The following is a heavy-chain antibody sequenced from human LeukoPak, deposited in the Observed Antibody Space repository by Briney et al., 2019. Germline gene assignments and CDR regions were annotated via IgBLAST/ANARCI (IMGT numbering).Heavy chain of an antibody. J-gene: IGHJ4*02. V-gene: IGHV4-38-2*02. CDR3: ARGLYSGYDLVPY. CDR2: IYHSGST. CDR1: ENSVSGGFY. D-gene: IGHD5-12*01. Sequence: SETLSLTCNVAENSVSGGFYWAWIRQPPGKGLEWIGSIYHSGSTYYNPSLKSRVTMSVDTSKNQFSLILNSVTAADTAVYYCARGLYSGYDLVPYWGQGTLVTVSS.